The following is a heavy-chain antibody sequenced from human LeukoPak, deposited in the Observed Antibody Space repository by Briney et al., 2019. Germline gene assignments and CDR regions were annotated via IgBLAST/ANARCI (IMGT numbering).Heavy chain of an antibody. CDR1: GYTFTGHY. V-gene: IGHV1-2*02. CDR3: APQGCSSTSCYKEGDWFDP. Sequence: GASVKVSCKASGYTFTGHYMHWVRQAPGQGLEWMGWINPNSGGTNYAQEFQGRVTMTRDTSISTAYMELSRLRSDDTAVYYCAPQGCSSTSCYKEGDWFDPWGQGTLVTVSS. J-gene: IGHJ5*02. CDR2: INPNSGGT. D-gene: IGHD2-2*02.